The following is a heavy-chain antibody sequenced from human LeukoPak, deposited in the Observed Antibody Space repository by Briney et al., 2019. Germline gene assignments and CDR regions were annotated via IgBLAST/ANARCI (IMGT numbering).Heavy chain of an antibody. D-gene: IGHD4-17*01. CDR2: IRYDGSNK. Sequence: PGGSLRLSCAASGFTFSSYGMHWVRQAPGKGLEWVAFIRYDGSNKYYADSVKGRFTISRDNSKNTLYLQMNSLRAEDTAVYYCAKNKVSDYGEDAFDIWGQGTMVTVSS. CDR3: AKNKVSDYGEDAFDI. V-gene: IGHV3-30*02. CDR1: GFTFSSYG. J-gene: IGHJ3*02.